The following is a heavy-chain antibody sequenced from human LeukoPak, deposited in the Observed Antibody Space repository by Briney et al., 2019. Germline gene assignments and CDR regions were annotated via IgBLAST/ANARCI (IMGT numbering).Heavy chain of an antibody. CDR2: ISSSSSYI. Sequence: GGSLRLSCAASGFTFSSYSMNWVRQAPGKGLEWVSSISSSSSYIYYADSVKGRFTISRDNAKNSLYLQMNSLRDEDTAVYYCARDAYSSSWYRNWFDPWGQGTLVTVSS. V-gene: IGHV3-21*01. CDR1: GFTFSSYS. J-gene: IGHJ5*02. D-gene: IGHD6-13*01. CDR3: ARDAYSSSWYRNWFDP.